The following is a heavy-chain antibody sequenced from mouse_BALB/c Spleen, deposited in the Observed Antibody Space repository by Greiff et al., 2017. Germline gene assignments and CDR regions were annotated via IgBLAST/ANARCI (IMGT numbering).Heavy chain of an antibody. J-gene: IGHJ4*01. CDR3: AREDYRYSYAMDY. V-gene: IGHV2-9*02. Sequence: VKLMESGPGLVAPSQSLSITCTVSGFSLTSYGVHWVRQPPGKGLEWLGVIWAGGSTNYNSALMSRLSISKDNSKSQVFLKMNSLQTDDTAMYYCAREDYRYSYAMDYWGQGTSVTVSS. D-gene: IGHD2-14*01. CDR2: IWAGGST. CDR1: GFSLTSYG.